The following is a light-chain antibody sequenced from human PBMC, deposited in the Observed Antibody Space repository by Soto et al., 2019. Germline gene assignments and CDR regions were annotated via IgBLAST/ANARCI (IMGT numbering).Light chain of an antibody. CDR2: AAS. V-gene: IGKV1-12*01. J-gene: IGKJ2*01. CDR1: QAISSW. Sequence: DIQMTQSPSSVSASGGDRVTITCRASQAISSWLAWYQQKPGKAPKLLIYAASTLQSGVPSRFSGSGSGTEFTLTISSLQPEDFATYHCQQANSFPYTFGQGTKLEIK. CDR3: QQANSFPYT.